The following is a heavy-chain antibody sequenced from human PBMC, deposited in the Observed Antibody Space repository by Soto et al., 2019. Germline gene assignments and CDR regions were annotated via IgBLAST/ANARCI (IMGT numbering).Heavy chain of an antibody. Sequence: GGSLRLSCAASGFTFSSYAMHWVRQAPGKGLEWVAVISYDGSNKYYADSVKGRFTISRDNSKNTLYLQMNSLRAEDRAVFYGASLYYDSSGYLFDYWGQGTLVTVSS. J-gene: IGHJ4*02. CDR3: ASLYYDSSGYLFDY. D-gene: IGHD3-22*01. V-gene: IGHV3-30-3*01. CDR2: ISYDGSNK. CDR1: GFTFSSYA.